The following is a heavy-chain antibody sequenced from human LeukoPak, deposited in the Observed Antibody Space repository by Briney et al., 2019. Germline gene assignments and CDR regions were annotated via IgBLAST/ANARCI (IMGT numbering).Heavy chain of an antibody. J-gene: IGHJ4*02. D-gene: IGHD1-26*01. V-gene: IGHV3-30*02. CDR1: GFTFSSYG. CDR2: VRYDGSDK. CDR3: AKDRVGATTYPGLFSYFDY. Sequence: PGGSLRLSCAASGFTFSSYGMHWVRQAPGKGLEWVSFVRYDGSDKYYADSVKGRFTISRDNSKNTVYLQMNSLRAEDTAVYYCAKDRVGATTYPGLFSYFDYWGQGTLVTVSS.